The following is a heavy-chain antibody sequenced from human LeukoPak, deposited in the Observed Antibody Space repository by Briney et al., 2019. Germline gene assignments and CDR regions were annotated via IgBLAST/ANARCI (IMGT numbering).Heavy chain of an antibody. J-gene: IGHJ5*02. CDR1: GVSISSYY. CDR2: MFYSGST. Sequence: SETLSLICTVSGVSISSYYWSWIRQPPGKGLEWIGYMFYSGSTNYNPSLKSRLSISVDTSKNQFSLKLNSVTAADTAVYYCARVPAVATIYGEFWFDPWGQGTLVTVSS. CDR3: ARVPAVATIYGEFWFDP. V-gene: IGHV4-59*01. D-gene: IGHD5-12*01.